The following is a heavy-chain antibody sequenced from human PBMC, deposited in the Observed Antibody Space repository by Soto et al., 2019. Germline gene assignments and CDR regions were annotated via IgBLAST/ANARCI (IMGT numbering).Heavy chain of an antibody. CDR2: INPNSGST. CDR1: GYMFTSQY. CDR3: ARDRPYSSGWYGMDV. D-gene: IGHD6-19*01. V-gene: IGHV1-46*01. Sequence: GASVKVSCKASGYMFTSQYIHWVRQAPGQGLEWMGLINPNSGSTSYAQKFQGRVTMTSDTSTTTVYMEVSRLRSGDTAVYYCARDRPYSSGWYGMDVWGQGTTVTVSS. J-gene: IGHJ6*02.